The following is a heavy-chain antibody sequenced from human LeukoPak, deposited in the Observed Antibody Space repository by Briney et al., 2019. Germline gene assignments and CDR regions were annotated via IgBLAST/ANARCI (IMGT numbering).Heavy chain of an antibody. J-gene: IGHJ4*02. Sequence: GGSLRLSCAASGFTLSSYAMSWVRQAPGKGLEWVSAISGSGGSTYYADSVKGRFTISRDNSRNTLYLQMNSLRAEDTAVYYCARGLYDSSGYYYVAFFGAFDYWGQGTLVTVSS. CDR1: GFTLSSYA. D-gene: IGHD3-22*01. V-gene: IGHV3-23*01. CDR2: ISGSGGST. CDR3: ARGLYDSSGYYYVAFFGAFDY.